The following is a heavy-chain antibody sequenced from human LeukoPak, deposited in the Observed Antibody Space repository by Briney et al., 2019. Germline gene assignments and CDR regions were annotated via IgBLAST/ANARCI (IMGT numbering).Heavy chain of an antibody. J-gene: IGHJ4*02. CDR2: IYSGGST. V-gene: IGHV3-66*02. CDR3: ARDQYYYGSGTIDY. CDR1: GFTVSSNY. D-gene: IGHD3-10*01. Sequence: GGSLRLSCAASGFTVSSNYMSWVRQAPGKGLEWVSVIYSGGSTYYAGSVKGRFTISRDNSKNTLYLQMNSLRAEDTAVYYCARDQYYYGSGTIDYWGQGTLVTVSS.